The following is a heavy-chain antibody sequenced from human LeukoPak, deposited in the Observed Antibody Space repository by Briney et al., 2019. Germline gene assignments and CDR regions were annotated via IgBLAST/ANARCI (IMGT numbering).Heavy chain of an antibody. CDR1: GFTFSDYY. CDR3: ARGYSTVDY. D-gene: IGHD1-26*01. CDR2: ISTSSSYT. V-gene: IGHV3-11*03. Sequence: GGSLRLSCAASGFTFSDYYMSWIRQAPGKGLEWVSYISTSSSYTNYADSVKGRFTISRANAENSLYLQMDSLRAEDTAVYYCARGYSTVDYWGQGTLVTVSS. J-gene: IGHJ4*02.